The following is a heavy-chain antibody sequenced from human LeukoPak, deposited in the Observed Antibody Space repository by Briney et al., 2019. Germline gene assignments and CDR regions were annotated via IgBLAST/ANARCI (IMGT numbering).Heavy chain of an antibody. Sequence: ASVKVSCKASGYTFTSYGISWVRQAPGQGLEWMGWISAYNGNTNYAQKLQGRVTMTTDTSTSTAYMELRSLRSDDTAVYYCARDDIVAVPAAFYYGMDVWGQGTTVTVSS. CDR3: ARDDIVAVPAAFYYGMDV. D-gene: IGHD2-2*01. CDR2: ISAYNGNT. J-gene: IGHJ6*02. V-gene: IGHV1-18*01. CDR1: GYTFTSYG.